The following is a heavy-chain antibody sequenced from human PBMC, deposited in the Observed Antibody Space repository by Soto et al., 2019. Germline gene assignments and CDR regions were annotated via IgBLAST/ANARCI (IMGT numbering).Heavy chain of an antibody. CDR2: INHLETT. D-gene: IGHD3-10*01. V-gene: IGHV4-30-2*01. J-gene: IGHJ4*02. CDR3: ARGGGFDSFDY. Sequence: PSETLSLTCTVSGASITYGAYSWSWIRQTPGKGLEWIGYINHLETTFYNPSFESRLTLSIDRTKNQFSLNLKSMSAADRAVYFCARGGGFDSFDYWGQGIPVTV. CDR1: GASITYGAYS.